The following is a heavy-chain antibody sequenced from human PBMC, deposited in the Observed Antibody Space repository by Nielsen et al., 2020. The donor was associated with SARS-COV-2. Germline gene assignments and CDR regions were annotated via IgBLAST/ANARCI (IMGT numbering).Heavy chain of an antibody. V-gene: IGHV3-74*01. D-gene: IGHD6-19*01. Sequence: WIRQPPGKGLVWVSRINTDGRNTHYADSVKGRFTISRDNAKNTVYLQMNNLRAEDTALYYCARAYSSGWINFDSWGQGTLVTVSS. J-gene: IGHJ4*02. CDR2: INTDGRNT. CDR3: ARAYSSGWINFDS.